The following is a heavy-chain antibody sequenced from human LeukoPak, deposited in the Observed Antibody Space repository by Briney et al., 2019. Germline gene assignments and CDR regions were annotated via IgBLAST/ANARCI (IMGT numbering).Heavy chain of an antibody. V-gene: IGHV3-30*02. CDR2: IRYDGSNK. J-gene: IGHJ4*02. Sequence: GGSLRLSCAASGFTFSSYGMHWVRQAPGKGLEWVAFIRYDGSNKYYADSVKGRFTTSRDSSKNTLYLQMNSLRAEDTAVYYCAKDLIAADPYYFDYWGQGTLVTVSS. D-gene: IGHD6-13*01. CDR3: AKDLIAADPYYFDY. CDR1: GFTFSSYG.